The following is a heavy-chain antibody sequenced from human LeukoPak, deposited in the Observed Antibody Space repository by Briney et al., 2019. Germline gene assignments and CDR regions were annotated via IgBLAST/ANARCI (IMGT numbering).Heavy chain of an antibody. V-gene: IGHV3-23*01. CDR2: ISGSGGST. Sequence: ETLSLTCTVSGGSISSYYWSWVRQAPGKGLEWVSAISGSGGSTYYADSVKGRFTISRDNSKNTLYLQMNSLRAEDTAVYYCAKRVVPAAIGWFDPWGQGTLVTVSS. CDR3: AKRVVPAAIGWFDP. CDR1: GGSISSYY. J-gene: IGHJ5*02. D-gene: IGHD2-2*02.